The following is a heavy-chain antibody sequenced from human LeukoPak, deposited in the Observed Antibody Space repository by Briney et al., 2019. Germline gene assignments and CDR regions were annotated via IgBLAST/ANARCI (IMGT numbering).Heavy chain of an antibody. J-gene: IGHJ5*02. CDR2: IYTSGST. Sequence: SETLSLACIVSGVSISGYFSSWIRQPSGKGLEWIGRIYTSGSTNYNPSLKSRVTMSVDTSKNQFSLKVSSVTAADTAVYYCARGTEYSSYWFDPWGQGTLVTVSS. CDR1: GVSISGYF. V-gene: IGHV4-4*07. D-gene: IGHD6-6*01. CDR3: ARGTEYSSYWFDP.